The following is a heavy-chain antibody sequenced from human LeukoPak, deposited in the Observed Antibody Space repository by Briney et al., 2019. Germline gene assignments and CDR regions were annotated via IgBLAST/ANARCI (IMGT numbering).Heavy chain of an antibody. CDR3: ANNLFGGSGY. J-gene: IGHJ4*02. D-gene: IGHD3-10*02. CDR2: ISGSGGST. Sequence: TGGSLRLSCAASGFTFSSYAMSWVRQAPGKGLEWVSAISGSGGSTYYADSVKGRFTISRDNSKNTLYLQMNSLRAEDTAVYYCANNLFGGSGYWGQGTLVTVSS. V-gene: IGHV3-23*01. CDR1: GFTFSSYA.